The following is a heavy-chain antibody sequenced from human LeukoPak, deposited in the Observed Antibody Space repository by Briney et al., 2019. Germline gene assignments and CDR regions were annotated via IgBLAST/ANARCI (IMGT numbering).Heavy chain of an antibody. CDR1: GYTFTNYY. D-gene: IGHD2-2*01. CDR2: ISTYSGET. Sequence: APLKVSCKASGYTFTNYYISWVRQAPGRGLEWMGWISTYSGETNYAESLQGRVTMTTDTSTGTAYMELRSLSSDDTAVYYCARSYTVAVFEVGVLGFWGQGTLVTVSS. J-gene: IGHJ4*02. V-gene: IGHV1-18*01. CDR3: ARSYTVAVFEVGVLGF.